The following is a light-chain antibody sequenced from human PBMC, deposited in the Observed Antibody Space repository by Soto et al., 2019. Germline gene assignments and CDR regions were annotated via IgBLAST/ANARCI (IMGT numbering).Light chain of an antibody. CDR2: EVT. J-gene: IGLJ2*01. CDR1: SSAVGGYNY. V-gene: IGLV2-8*01. Sequence: QSALTQPPSASGSLGQSVTISCTGTSSAVGGYNYVSWHQQHPGKAPKVMIYEVTKRPPGVPDRFSGSKSGNTASLTVSGLQAEDEADYYCSSFAGGGNPVLLGGGTKLTV. CDR3: SSFAGGGNPVL.